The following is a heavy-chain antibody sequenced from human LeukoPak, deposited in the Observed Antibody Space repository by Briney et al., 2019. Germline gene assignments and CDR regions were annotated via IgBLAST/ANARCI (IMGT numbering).Heavy chain of an antibody. D-gene: IGHD2-2*02. Sequence: IPSETLSLTCAVYGGSFSGYYWSWIRQPPGKGLEWIGEINHSGSTNYNPSLKSRVTVSVDTSKNQFSLKLSSVTAADTAVYYCARGRRRYCSSTSCYTMLHWGQGTLVTVSS. CDR2: INHSGST. J-gene: IGHJ4*02. CDR1: GGSFSGYY. CDR3: ARGRRRYCSSTSCYTMLH. V-gene: IGHV4-34*01.